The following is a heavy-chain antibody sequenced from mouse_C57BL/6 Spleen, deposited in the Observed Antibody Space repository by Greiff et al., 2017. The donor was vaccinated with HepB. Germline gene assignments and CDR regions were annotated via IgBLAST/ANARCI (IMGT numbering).Heavy chain of an antibody. CDR2: ISYDGSN. J-gene: IGHJ1*03. D-gene: IGHD2-4*01. CDR3: ARPYDYDWYFDV. Sequence: DVKLQESGPGLVKPSQSLSLTCSVTGYSITSGYYWNWIRQFPGNKLEWMGYISYDGSNNYNPSLKNRISITRDTSKNQFFLKLNSVTTEDTATYYCARPYDYDWYFDVWGTGTTVTVSS. CDR1: GYSITSGYY. V-gene: IGHV3-6*01.